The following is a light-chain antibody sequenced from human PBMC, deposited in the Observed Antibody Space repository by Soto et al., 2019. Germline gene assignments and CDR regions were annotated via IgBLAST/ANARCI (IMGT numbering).Light chain of an antibody. V-gene: IGLV3-25*03. CDR1: ALPKQY. CDR2: KDS. Sequence: SYELTQPPSVSVSPGQTARITCSGDALPKQYAYWYQQKPGQAPVLVIYKDSERPSGIPERFSGSSSGTTVTLTISGVQAEDEADYYCQSADSSVPIWVFGGGTKLTVL. CDR3: QSADSSVPIWV. J-gene: IGLJ2*01.